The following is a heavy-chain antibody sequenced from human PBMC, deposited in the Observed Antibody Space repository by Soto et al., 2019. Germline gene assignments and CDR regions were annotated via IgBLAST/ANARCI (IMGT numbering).Heavy chain of an antibody. V-gene: IGHV1-46*02. J-gene: IGHJ6*02. CDR1: GYTLNTYY. Sequence: QVQLVQSGAEVQKPGASVKVSCKASGYTLNTYYMHWVRQAPGQGPEWMGIINPRGGSTTYAHNFQDRVTMTRDTSSSTVYMELSSLRSEDTAVYYCARGGGFSPYYYNLDVWGQGTTVTVSS. CDR2: INPRGGST. D-gene: IGHD2-15*01. CDR3: ARGGGFSPYYYNLDV.